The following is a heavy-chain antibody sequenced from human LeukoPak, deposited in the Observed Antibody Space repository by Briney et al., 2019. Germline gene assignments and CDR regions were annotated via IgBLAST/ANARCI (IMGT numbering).Heavy chain of an antibody. V-gene: IGHV4-31*03. CDR1: GGSISSGGYY. CDR2: IYYSGST. Sequence: SQTLSLTCTVSGGSISSGGYYWSWIRQHPGKGLEWIGYIYYSGSTYYNPSLKSRVTISVDTSKNQFSLKLSSVTAADTVIYYCAREYCNSISCPVWFDPWGQGTLVTVSS. J-gene: IGHJ5*02. CDR3: AREYCNSISCPVWFDP. D-gene: IGHD2/OR15-2a*01.